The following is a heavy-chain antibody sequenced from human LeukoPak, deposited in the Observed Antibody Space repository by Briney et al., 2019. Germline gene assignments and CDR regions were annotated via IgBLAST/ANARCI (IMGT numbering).Heavy chain of an antibody. J-gene: IGHJ4*02. Sequence: RGGSLRLSCAASGFTFSSYSMNWVRQAPGKWLEWVSYISSSSSTIYYADSVKGRFTISRDNSKNTLYLQMNSLRAEDTAVYYCARRAGASSHPYDYWGQGTLVTVSS. CDR3: ARRAGASSHPYDY. V-gene: IGHV3-48*01. CDR1: GFTFSSYS. D-gene: IGHD4/OR15-4a*01. CDR2: ISSSSSTI.